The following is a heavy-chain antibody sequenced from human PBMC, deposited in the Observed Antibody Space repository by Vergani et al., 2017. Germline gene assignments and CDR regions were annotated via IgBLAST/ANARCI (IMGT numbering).Heavy chain of an antibody. D-gene: IGHD3-22*01. CDR1: GFTFSSYW. CDR3: AREKTRLLLPGTFDY. J-gene: IGHJ4*02. Sequence: EVQLVESGGGLVQPGGSLRLSCAASGFTFSSYWMSWVRQAPGKGLEWVANIKQDGSEKYYVDSVKGRFTISRDNAKNSLYLQMNSLRAEDTAVYYCAREKTRLLLPGTFDYWGQGTLVTGSS. V-gene: IGHV3-7*01. CDR2: IKQDGSEK.